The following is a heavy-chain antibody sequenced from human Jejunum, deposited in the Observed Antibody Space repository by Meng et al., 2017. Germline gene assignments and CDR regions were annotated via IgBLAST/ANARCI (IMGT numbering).Heavy chain of an antibody. CDR2: IFRTGTS. CDR1: GAASSGDNG. CDR3: ARKGGTYSTGHFPHFDY. J-gene: IGHJ4*02. D-gene: IGHD6-19*01. V-gene: IGHV4-4*02. Sequence: QLHVEGPAPGPVRPSGTLPLTCAGSGAASSGDNGWSWVRQPPGKGPAWIGDIFRTGTSNYSPSLRSRVAIYMDKSKNQFSLSLNSVTAADTAVYYCARKGGTYSTGHFPHFDYWGQGTLVTVSS.